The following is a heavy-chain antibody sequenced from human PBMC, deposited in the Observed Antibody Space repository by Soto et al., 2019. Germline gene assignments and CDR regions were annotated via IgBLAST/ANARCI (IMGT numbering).Heavy chain of an antibody. CDR3: TTDSYSTMIEVRFDY. J-gene: IGHJ4*01. D-gene: IGHD3-22*01. V-gene: IGHV3-15*07. CDR2: IKSKALGATT. CDR1: GSVFSNAW. Sequence: GALRLSCAGSGSVFSNAWINWVRQAPGKGLEWVGRIKSKALGATTDFAAPVRGRFAITRDDSRNTAYMQMNSLNTEDTAVYYCTTDSYSTMIEVRFDYWGHGTAVTLSS.